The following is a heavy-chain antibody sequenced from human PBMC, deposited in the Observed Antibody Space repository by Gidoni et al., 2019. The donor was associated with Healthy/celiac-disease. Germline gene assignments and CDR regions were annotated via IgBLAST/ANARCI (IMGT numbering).Heavy chain of an antibody. CDR1: GFTFSSHA. J-gene: IGHJ6*04. V-gene: IGHV3-23*01. CDR2: ISGSGGST. D-gene: IGHD2-2*01. CDR3: AKPGGGWDIVVVPAAHLLGQL. Sequence: EVQLLVSGGGLVQPGGSLRLSCAASGFTFSSHAMSWVRQAPGKGLEWVSAISGSGGSTYYADSVKGRFTISRDNSKNTLYLQMNSLRAEDTAVYYCAKPGGGWDIVVVPAAHLLGQLWGKGTTVTVSS.